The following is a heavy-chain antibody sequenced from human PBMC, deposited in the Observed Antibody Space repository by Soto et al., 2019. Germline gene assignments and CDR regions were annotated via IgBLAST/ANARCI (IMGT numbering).Heavy chain of an antibody. D-gene: IGHD6-13*01. CDR3: AKDSWYFDL. J-gene: IGHJ4*02. Sequence: SLRLSCEASGFVFTNFWMHWVRHVPGKGLVWVARIDTSGHSTNYAESVKGRFTISRDNAKNTVSLQMNSLRVEDTGVYYCAKDSWYFDLWSQGSQVTVSS. CDR1: GFVFTNFW. V-gene: IGHV3-74*01. CDR2: IDTSGHST.